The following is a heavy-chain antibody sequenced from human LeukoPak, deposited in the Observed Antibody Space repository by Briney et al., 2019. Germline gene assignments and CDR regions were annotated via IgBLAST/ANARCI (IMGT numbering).Heavy chain of an antibody. CDR3: ARGKVAGDY. Sequence: GASVKVSCKASGGTFSSYAISWVRQAPGQGLEWMGGIIPIFGTANYIQKFQGRVTMTRDTSTSTIYMELSSLRSEDTAVYYCARGKVAGDYWGQGSLVTVSS. CDR1: GGTFSSYA. CDR2: IIPIFGTA. V-gene: IGHV1-69*05. J-gene: IGHJ4*02. D-gene: IGHD6-19*01.